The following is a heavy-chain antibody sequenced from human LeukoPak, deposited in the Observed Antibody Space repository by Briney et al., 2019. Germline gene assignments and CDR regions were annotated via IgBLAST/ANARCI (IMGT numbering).Heavy chain of an antibody. D-gene: IGHD5-24*01. CDR1: GGSISTYY. CDR3: ARGRSRDGYNYDY. V-gene: IGHV4-59*01. Sequence: SETLSLTCTVSGGSISTYYWSWIRQPPGKGLEWIGYIYYSGSTNYTPSLKSRVTISVDTSKNQFSLNLSSVTAADTAVYYCARGRSRDGYNYDYWGQGTLVTVSP. J-gene: IGHJ4*02. CDR2: IYYSGST.